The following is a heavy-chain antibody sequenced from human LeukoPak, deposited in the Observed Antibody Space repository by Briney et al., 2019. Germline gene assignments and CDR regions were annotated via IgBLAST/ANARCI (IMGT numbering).Heavy chain of an antibody. D-gene: IGHD3-3*01. J-gene: IGHJ6*02. Sequence: GGSLRLSCAASGFTFSIYWMHWVRQAPGKGLVWVSRINSDGSSTSYADSVKGRFTISRDNAKNTLYLQMNSLRAEDTAVYYCARDQSAYDFWSGQYYYYGMDVWGQGTTVTVSS. CDR2: INSDGSST. CDR3: ARDQSAYDFWSGQYYYYGMDV. V-gene: IGHV3-74*01. CDR1: GFTFSIYW.